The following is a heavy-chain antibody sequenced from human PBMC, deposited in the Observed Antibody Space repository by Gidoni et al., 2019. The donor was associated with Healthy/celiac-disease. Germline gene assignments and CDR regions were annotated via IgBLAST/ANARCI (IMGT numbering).Heavy chain of an antibody. CDR1: GFTFSSYS. D-gene: IGHD3-22*01. CDR2: ISSSSSTI. CDR3: ARDITMIVVVNNAFDI. V-gene: IGHV3-48*02. J-gene: IGHJ3*02. Sequence: EVQLVESGGGLVQPGGSLRLSCAASGFTFSSYSMNWVRQAPGKGLEWVSYISSSSSTIYYADSVKGRFTISRDNAKNSLYLQMNSLRDEDTAVYYCARDITMIVVVNNAFDIWGQGTMVTVSS.